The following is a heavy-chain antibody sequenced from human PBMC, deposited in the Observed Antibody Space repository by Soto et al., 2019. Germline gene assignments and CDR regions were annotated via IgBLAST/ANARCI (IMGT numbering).Heavy chain of an antibody. V-gene: IGHV4-59*01. Sequence: ETLSLTCTVSGGSISSYYWSWIRQPPGKGLEWIGYIYYSGSTNYNPSLKSRVTISVDTSKNQFSLKLSSVTAADTAVYYCARDSFNWNYLDYWGQGTLVTVSS. CDR2: IYYSGST. D-gene: IGHD1-20*01. J-gene: IGHJ4*02. CDR3: ARDSFNWNYLDY. CDR1: GGSISSYY.